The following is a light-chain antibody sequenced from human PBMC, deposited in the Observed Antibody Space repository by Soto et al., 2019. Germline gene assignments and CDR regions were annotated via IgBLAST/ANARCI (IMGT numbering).Light chain of an antibody. Sequence: QSVLTQPPSASATPGQTVTISCSGRYSNIGSNFVSWYQRLPGTAPKLLIYSINQRPSGVPDRCSGSKSGTSASPTISGLQSEDEADYFCSSWDDSLDGPVFGGGTKLTVL. V-gene: IGLV1-44*01. CDR1: YSNIGSNF. J-gene: IGLJ3*02. CDR3: SSWDDSLDGPV. CDR2: SIN.